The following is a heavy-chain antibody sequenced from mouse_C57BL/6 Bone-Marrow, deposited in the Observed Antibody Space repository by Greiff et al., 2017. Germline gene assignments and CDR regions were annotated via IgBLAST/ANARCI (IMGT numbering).Heavy chain of an antibody. J-gene: IGHJ4*01. CDR1: GFNITDDY. CDR3: SSYYVAMDY. V-gene: IGHV14-4*01. D-gene: IGHD1-1*01. CDR2: IDPENGDT. Sequence: VQLQQSGAELVRPGASVKLSCTASGFNITDDYMHWVKQRPEQGLEWIGWIDPENGDTESASKFQGKATITADTSSNTAYLQLSSLTSEDTAVYYCSSYYVAMDYWGQGTSVTVSS.